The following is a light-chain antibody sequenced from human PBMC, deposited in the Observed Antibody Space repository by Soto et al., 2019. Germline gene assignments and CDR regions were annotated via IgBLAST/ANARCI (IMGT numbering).Light chain of an antibody. V-gene: IGKV4-1*01. CDR1: QSVLYSSNNKNY. CDR2: WAS. Sequence: DIVMTQSPDSLAVSLGERATINCKSSQSVLYSSNNKNYLAWYQQKPGQPPKLLIYWASTRESGVPDRFSGSGSGTDFTLTISSLQAKDVAVYYCQQSVLGLTFGGGTKVDIK. CDR3: QQSVLGLT. J-gene: IGKJ4*01.